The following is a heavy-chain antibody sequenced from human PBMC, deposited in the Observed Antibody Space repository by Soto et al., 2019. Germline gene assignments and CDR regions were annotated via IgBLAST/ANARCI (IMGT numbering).Heavy chain of an antibody. Sequence: QVQLVQSGAEVKKPGSSVKVSCKASGGTFSSYAISWVRQAPGQGLEWMGGIIPIFGRANYAQKCQGRVTITAEESTSTAYMGLSSLRSEDTAVYYCARGSALIAVAGYFDLWGRGTLVTVSS. V-gene: IGHV1-69*12. CDR1: GGTFSSYA. D-gene: IGHD6-19*01. CDR2: IIPIFGRA. J-gene: IGHJ2*01. CDR3: ARGSALIAVAGYFDL.